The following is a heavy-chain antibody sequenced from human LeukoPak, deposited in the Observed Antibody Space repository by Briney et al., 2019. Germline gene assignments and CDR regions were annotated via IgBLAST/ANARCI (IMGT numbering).Heavy chain of an antibody. J-gene: IGHJ4*02. CDR2: ISSSGSYI. Sequence: PGGSLRLSCAASGFTFSSYSMNWVRQAPGKGLEWVSSISSSGSYIYYADSVKGRFTISRDNAKNSLYLQMNSLRAEDTAVYYCASAYSSGWFYDYWGQGTLVTVSS. D-gene: IGHD6-19*01. V-gene: IGHV3-21*01. CDR3: ASAYSSGWFYDY. CDR1: GFTFSSYS.